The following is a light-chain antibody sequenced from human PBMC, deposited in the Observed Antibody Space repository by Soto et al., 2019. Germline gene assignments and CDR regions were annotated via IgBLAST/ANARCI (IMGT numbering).Light chain of an antibody. CDR3: QQYASAPLT. CDR1: LTVTNNY. CDR2: DAS. J-gene: IGKJ1*01. V-gene: IGKV3-20*01. Sequence: EIVLTHSPDTLSLSPGERATLSCRASLTVTNNYLAWYQQKAGQAPRLVIYDASTRATGIPDRFSASGSGTDFTLTISRLEHEDFEVYFCQQYASAPLTLGPATKVDI.